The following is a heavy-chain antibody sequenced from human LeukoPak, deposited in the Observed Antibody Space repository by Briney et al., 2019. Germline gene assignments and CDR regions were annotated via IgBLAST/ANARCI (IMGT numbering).Heavy chain of an antibody. J-gene: IGHJ5*02. V-gene: IGHV4-30-2*01. CDR2: IYHSGGT. CDR3: ARDNIGHGSGSYYGHWFDP. Sequence: SQTLSLTCTVSGVSISSGGYSWSWIRQPPGKGLEWIGYIYHSGGTYYNPSLKSRVTISVDRSKNQFSLKLSSVTAADTAVYYCARDNIGHGSGSYYGHWFDPWGQGTLVTVSS. CDR1: GVSISSGGYS. D-gene: IGHD3-10*01.